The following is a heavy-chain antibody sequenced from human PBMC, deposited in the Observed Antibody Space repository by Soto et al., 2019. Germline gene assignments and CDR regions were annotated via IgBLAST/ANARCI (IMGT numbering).Heavy chain of an antibody. V-gene: IGHV1-46*01. CDR3: ARVTYYYDSSPEAFDI. J-gene: IGHJ3*02. CDR2: INPSGGST. CDR1: GYTFTSYY. Sequence: ASVKVSCKASGYTFTSYYMRWVRQAPGQGLEWMGIINPSGGSTSYAQKFQGRVTMTRDTSTSTVYMELSSLRSEDTAVYYCARVTYYYDSSPEAFDIWGQGTMVTVSS. D-gene: IGHD3-22*01.